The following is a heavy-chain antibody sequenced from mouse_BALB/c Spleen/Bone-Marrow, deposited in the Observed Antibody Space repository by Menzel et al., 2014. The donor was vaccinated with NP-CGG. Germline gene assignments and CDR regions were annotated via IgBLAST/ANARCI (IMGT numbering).Heavy chain of an antibody. V-gene: IGHV5-12-1*01. Sequence: EVKLVESGGGLVKPGGSLKLSCAASGFAFSSYDMSWVRQPPGKRLEWVAYISSGGGSTYYPDTVKGRFTIARDNAKNTLYLQMSSLKSEDTAMYYCARLPSYYRYEDAYWGQGTLVTVSA. D-gene: IGHD2-14*01. CDR3: ARLPSYYRYEDAY. J-gene: IGHJ3*01. CDR1: GFAFSSYD. CDR2: ISSGGGST.